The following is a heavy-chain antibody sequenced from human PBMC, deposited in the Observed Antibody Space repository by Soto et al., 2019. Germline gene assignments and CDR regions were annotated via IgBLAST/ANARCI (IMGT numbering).Heavy chain of an antibody. J-gene: IGHJ5*02. V-gene: IGHV3-30*18. D-gene: IGHD6-19*01. CDR2: ISYDGSNK. CDR3: AKDLKAVAANPVFDP. CDR1: GFTFSSYG. Sequence: QVQLVESGGGVVQPGRSLRLSCAASGFTFSSYGMHWVRQAPGKGLEWVAVISYDGSNKYYADSVKGRFTISRDNSKNTLYLQMNSLRAEDTAVYYCAKDLKAVAANPVFDPWGQGTLVTVSS.